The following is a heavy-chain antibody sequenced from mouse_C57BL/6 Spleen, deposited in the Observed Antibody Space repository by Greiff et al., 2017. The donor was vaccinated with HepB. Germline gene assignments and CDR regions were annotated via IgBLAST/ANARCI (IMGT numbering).Heavy chain of an antibody. Sequence: EVKLMESGPGLVKPSQSLSLTCSVTGYSITSGYYWNWIRQFPGNKLEWMGYISYDGSNNYNPSLKNRISITRDTSKNQFFLKLNSVTTEDTATYYCARVTTAYYAMDYWGQGTSVTVSS. CDR2: ISYDGSN. D-gene: IGHD1-2*01. J-gene: IGHJ4*01. CDR3: ARVTTAYYAMDY. V-gene: IGHV3-6*01. CDR1: GYSITSGYY.